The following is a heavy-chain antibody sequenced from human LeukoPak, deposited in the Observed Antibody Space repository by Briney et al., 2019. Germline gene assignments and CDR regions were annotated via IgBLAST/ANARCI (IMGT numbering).Heavy chain of an antibody. CDR3: ARGIFI. CDR2: INHSGST. V-gene: IGHV4-34*01. Sequence: SENLSLTCAVYGGSFSGYYLSWLRQPPGKGLEWIGEINHSGSTNYNPSLKSRVTISVDTFKNEFSLKLSSVTAADTAVYYCARGIFIWGQGTMVTVSS. CDR1: GGSFSGYY. J-gene: IGHJ3*02.